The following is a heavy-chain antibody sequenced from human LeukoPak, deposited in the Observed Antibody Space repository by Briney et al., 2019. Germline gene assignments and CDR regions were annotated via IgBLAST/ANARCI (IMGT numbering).Heavy chain of an antibody. CDR2: INHSGST. V-gene: IGHV4-34*01. Sequence: PSETLSLTCAVYGGSFSGYYWSWIRQPPGKGLEWIGEINHSGSTNYNPSLKSRVTISVDTSKNQFSLKLSSVTAADTAVYYCARGGGSGRLSDWFDPWGQGTLVTVSS. CDR1: GGSFSGYY. D-gene: IGHD2-15*01. J-gene: IGHJ5*02. CDR3: ARGGGSGRLSDWFDP.